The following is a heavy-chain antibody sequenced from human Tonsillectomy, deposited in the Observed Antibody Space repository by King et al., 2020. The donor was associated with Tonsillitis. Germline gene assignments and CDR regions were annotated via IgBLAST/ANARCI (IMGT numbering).Heavy chain of an antibody. CDR1: GFTFSSYW. J-gene: IGHJ2*01. D-gene: IGHD1-14*01. V-gene: IGHV3-7*03. Sequence: EVQLVESGGGLVQPGGSLRLSCAASGFTFSSYWMSWVRQAPGKGLEGVANIKQDGSEGYYVDSVTGRLTISRDNAENSLYLQMNSLRAEDTAVYYCAGDSLTATRAFDLWGRGTLVTVSS. CDR2: IKQDGSEG. CDR3: AGDSLTATRAFDL.